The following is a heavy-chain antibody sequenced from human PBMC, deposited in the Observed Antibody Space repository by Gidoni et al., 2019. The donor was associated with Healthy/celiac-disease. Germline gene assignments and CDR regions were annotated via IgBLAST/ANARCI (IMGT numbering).Heavy chain of an antibody. D-gene: IGHD6-6*01. CDR2: IYHSGST. J-gene: IGHJ4*02. CDR3: ASIEHSSPEGYFDY. V-gene: IGHV4-4*02. Sequence: QVQLQESGPGLVKPSGTLSLTCAVSGGSISSSNWWSWVRQPPGKGLEWIGEIYHSGSTNYIPSLKSRVTISVDKSKNQFSLKLSSVTAADTAVYYCASIEHSSPEGYFDYWGQGTLVTVSS. CDR1: GGSISSSNW.